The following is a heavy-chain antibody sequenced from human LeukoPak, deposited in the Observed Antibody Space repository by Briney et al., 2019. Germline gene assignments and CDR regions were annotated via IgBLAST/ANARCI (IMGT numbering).Heavy chain of an antibody. Sequence: GGSLRLSCAASGFTFSSYGMHWVRQAPGKGLEWVAVISYDGSNKYYADSVKGRFTISRDNSKNTLYLQMNSLRAEDTAVYYCAKASDRGGLVVVITYSHFDYWGQGTLVTVSS. CDR2: ISYDGSNK. D-gene: IGHD3-22*01. V-gene: IGHV3-30*18. CDR3: AKASDRGGLVVVITYSHFDY. J-gene: IGHJ4*02. CDR1: GFTFSSYG.